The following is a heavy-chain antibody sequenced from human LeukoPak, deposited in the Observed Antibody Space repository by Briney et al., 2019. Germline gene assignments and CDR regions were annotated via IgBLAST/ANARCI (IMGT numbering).Heavy chain of an antibody. J-gene: IGHJ4*02. CDR3: ARGAYYYDSSGYYYATLDY. CDR1: GGSISSYY. CDR2: IYSSGST. Sequence: PSETLSLTCTVSGGSISSYYWSWIRQPAGKGLEWIGRIYSSGSTNYNPSLKSRVTLSVDTSKNQFSLKLSSVTAADTAVYYCARGAYYYDSSGYYYATLDYWGQGTLVTVSS. D-gene: IGHD3-22*01. V-gene: IGHV4-4*07.